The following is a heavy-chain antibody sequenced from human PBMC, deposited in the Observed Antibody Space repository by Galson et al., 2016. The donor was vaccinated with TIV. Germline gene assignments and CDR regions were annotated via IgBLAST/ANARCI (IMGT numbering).Heavy chain of an antibody. CDR1: GLSVSINY. CDR3: AAVAGSSIDY. CDR2: ISDGGNT. D-gene: IGHD6-19*01. Sequence: SLRLSCAASGLSVSINYMTWVRQAPGKGLEWVSLISDGGNTYYPDSVKGRFSISRDNAKNSVYLQMNSLGADDSAVYYCAAVAGSSIDYWGQGTLVTVSS. V-gene: IGHV3-66*01. J-gene: IGHJ4*02.